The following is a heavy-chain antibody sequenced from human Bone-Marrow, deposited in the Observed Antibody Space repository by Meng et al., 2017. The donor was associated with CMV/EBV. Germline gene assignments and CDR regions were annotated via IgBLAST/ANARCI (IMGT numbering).Heavy chain of an antibody. CDR2: ISGSGGST. CDR3: ARHRDDFWIYYFDY. CDR1: GFTFSSYA. Sequence: GESLKISCAASGFTFSSYAMSWVRQAPGKGLEWVSAISGSGGSTYYADSVKGRFTISRDNSKNTLYLQMNSLRAEDTAVYYCARHRDDFWIYYFDYWGQGTLVTVSS. V-gene: IGHV3-23*01. D-gene: IGHD3-3*01. J-gene: IGHJ4*02.